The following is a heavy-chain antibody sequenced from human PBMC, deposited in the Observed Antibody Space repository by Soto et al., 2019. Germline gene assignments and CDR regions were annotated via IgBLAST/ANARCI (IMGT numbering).Heavy chain of an antibody. Sequence: EVQLVESGGGLVQPGGSLRLSCAASGFTFSSYSMNWVRQAPGKGLEWVSYISSSSSTIYYADSVKGRFTISRDNAKNALYLQMNSLRAEDTAVYYCARSYYDYIWGSYRYTADACDIWGQGTMVTVSS. J-gene: IGHJ3*02. CDR3: ARSYYDYIWGSYRYTADACDI. D-gene: IGHD3-16*02. CDR2: ISSSSSTI. V-gene: IGHV3-48*01. CDR1: GFTFSSYS.